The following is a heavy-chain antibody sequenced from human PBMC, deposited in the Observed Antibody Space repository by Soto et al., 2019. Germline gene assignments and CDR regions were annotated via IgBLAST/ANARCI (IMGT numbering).Heavy chain of an antibody. V-gene: IGHV1-58*01. CDR3: AAHHPWARGYYDSSGYLDY. CDR2: IVVGSGNT. CDR1: GFTFTRSA. D-gene: IGHD3-22*01. J-gene: IGHJ4*02. Sequence: SVKVSCKXSGFTFTRSAVQWVRQARGQRLEWIGWIVVGSGNTNYAQKFQERVTITRDMSTSTAYMELSSLRSEDTAVYYCAAHHPWARGYYDSSGYLDYWGQGTLVTVSS.